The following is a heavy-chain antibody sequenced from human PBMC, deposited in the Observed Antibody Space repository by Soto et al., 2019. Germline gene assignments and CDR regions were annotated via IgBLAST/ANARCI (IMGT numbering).Heavy chain of an antibody. Sequence: PGGSLRLSCAASGFTFSSYGMHWVRQAPGKGLEWVAIISYDGSNKYYVDSVKGRFTISRDNSKSTLYLQMNSLRAEDTALYYCAKGRSYYYYYGVDVWGQGTTVTVSS. J-gene: IGHJ6*02. CDR1: GFTFSSYG. V-gene: IGHV3-30*18. CDR3: AKGRSYYYYYGVDV. CDR2: ISYDGSNK.